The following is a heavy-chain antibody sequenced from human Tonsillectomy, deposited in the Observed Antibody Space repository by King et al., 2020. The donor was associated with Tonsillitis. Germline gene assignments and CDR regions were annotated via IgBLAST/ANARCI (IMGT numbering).Heavy chain of an antibody. CDR3: ARGAVAGTFLSYFDH. CDR1: GGTFSNYG. Sequence: VQLVQSGAEVKKPGSSVKVSCRPSGGTFSNYGVSWVRQAPGQGLEWMGGIIPVYATVSYAQRFQGRVTISADESTTTAYMELSSLRSEDTAVYFCARGAVAGTFLSYFDHWGQGTLVTVSS. D-gene: IGHD6-19*01. V-gene: IGHV1-69*01. J-gene: IGHJ4*02. CDR2: IIPVYATV.